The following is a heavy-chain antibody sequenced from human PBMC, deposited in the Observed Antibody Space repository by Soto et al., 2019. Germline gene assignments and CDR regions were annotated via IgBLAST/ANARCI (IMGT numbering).Heavy chain of an antibody. CDR3: SRGLLV. J-gene: IGHJ4*02. Sequence: QVQLQESGPGLVKPSQTLSLTCTVSGGSINSGGYCWSWIRQHPGKGLDWIGCISYGGSTSYNPSLKSRVTISVDTSKNQFSLKLTSVTAADTAVYYCSRGLLVWGQGALITVPS. CDR1: GGSINSGGYC. CDR2: ISYGGST. V-gene: IGHV4-31*03. D-gene: IGHD5-18*01.